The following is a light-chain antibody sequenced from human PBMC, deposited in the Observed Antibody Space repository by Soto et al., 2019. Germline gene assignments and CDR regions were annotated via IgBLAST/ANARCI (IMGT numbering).Light chain of an antibody. CDR2: GAF. CDR1: HSVSIRY. J-gene: IGKJ4*01. Sequence: EIVLPQAPGTLSLSPGERATLSSRAIHSVSIRYLAWYQQKPGQAPRLLIYGAFNRATGIPDRFSGSGSGTDFTLTISRLEPEDFAVYYCQQFGNSPPLTFGGGTKVDIK. V-gene: IGKV3-20*01. CDR3: QQFGNSPPLT.